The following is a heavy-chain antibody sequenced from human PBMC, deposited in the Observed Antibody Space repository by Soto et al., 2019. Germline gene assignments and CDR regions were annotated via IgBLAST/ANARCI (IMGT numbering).Heavy chain of an antibody. CDR2: TYYRSRWYN. D-gene: IGHD6-19*01. CDR1: GDSVSGNSAA. V-gene: IGHV6-1*01. J-gene: IGHJ4*02. CDR3: ASEFPYHASSARYLDH. Sequence: SHTLSLTCAISGDSVSGNSAAWNWIRQSPSRGLEWLGRTYYRSRWYNDYAVSVKSRITVTPDTSKNQFSLHLNSVTPEDTAVYYCASEFPYHASSARYLDHCGQGALVTVSS.